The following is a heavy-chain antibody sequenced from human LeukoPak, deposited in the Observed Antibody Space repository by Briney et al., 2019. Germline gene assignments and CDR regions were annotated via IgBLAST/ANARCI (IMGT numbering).Heavy chain of an antibody. V-gene: IGHV4-30-2*01. D-gene: IGHD5-12*01. CDR2: IYHSGST. Sequence: NPSETLSLTCAVSGGSISSGGYSWSWIRQPPGKGLEWIGYIYHSGSTYYNPSLKSRVTISVDRSKNQFSLKLSSVTAADTAVYYCARVADSLATNYYYYYYGMDVWGQGTTVTVSS. CDR1: GGSISSGGYS. J-gene: IGHJ6*02. CDR3: ARVADSLATNYYYYYYGMDV.